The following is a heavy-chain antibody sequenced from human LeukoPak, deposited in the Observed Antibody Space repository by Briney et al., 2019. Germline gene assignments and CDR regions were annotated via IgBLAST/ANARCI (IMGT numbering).Heavy chain of an antibody. CDR1: GASIRSGSYY. V-gene: IGHV4-31*03. Sequence: PSETLSLTGTVSGASIRSGSYYWNWVRQQPGNGLEWIGYIYYTGNTYYDPSLRSRLSISVDTSKKQFSLKVNSVTAADTTVYYCARTYDNYVDFWGQGTLVTVSS. J-gene: IGHJ4*02. CDR2: IYYTGNT. D-gene: IGHD3-9*01. CDR3: ARTYDNYVDF.